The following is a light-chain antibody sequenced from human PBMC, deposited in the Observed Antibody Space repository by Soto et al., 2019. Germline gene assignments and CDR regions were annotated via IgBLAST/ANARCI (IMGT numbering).Light chain of an antibody. J-gene: IGKJ1*01. Sequence: DIVMTQSPDSLAVSLGERATINCKSSQSVLYSSNNKNYLAWYQQKPGQPPKLLIYWASTRESGVPDRFSGCGSGTDFNLTISSLQAEDVAVYYCQQYYSTPPTFGQGTKVEIK. V-gene: IGKV4-1*01. CDR1: QSVLYSSNNKNY. CDR2: WAS. CDR3: QQYYSTPPT.